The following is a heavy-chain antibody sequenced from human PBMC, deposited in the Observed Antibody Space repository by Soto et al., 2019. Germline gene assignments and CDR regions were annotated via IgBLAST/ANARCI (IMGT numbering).Heavy chain of an antibody. D-gene: IGHD1-26*01. CDR3: ARDIAGLSGYGMDV. J-gene: IGHJ6*02. Sequence: PSETLSLTCTVSGGSMNNNYWNWIRQTPGKGLEWIGYIYPSGYSKYNPSLKSRVTLSVDTSKNQFSLKLTPVTAADTAIYYCARDIAGLSGYGMDVWSQGTTVTVSS. CDR1: GGSMNNNY. CDR2: IYPSGYS. V-gene: IGHV4-59*12.